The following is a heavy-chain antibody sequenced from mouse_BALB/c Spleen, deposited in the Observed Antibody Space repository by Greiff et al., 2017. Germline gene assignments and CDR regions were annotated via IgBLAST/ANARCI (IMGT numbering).Heavy chain of an antibody. J-gene: IGHJ4*01. V-gene: IGHV5-6*02. CDR3: AGRGIFYAMDY. CDR2: ISSGGSYT. Sequence: DVKLVESGGDLVKPGGSLKLSCAASGFTFSSYGMSWVRQTPDKRLEWVATISSGGSYTYYPDSVKGRFTISRDNAKNTLYLQMSSLKSEDTAMYYCAGRGIFYAMDYWGQGTSVTVSS. CDR1: GFTFSSYG.